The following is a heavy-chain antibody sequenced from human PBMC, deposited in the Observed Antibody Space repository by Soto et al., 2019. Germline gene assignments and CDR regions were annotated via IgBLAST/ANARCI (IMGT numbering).Heavy chain of an antibody. Sequence: PWGSLLLSCASSVFTFNTYAMSWVRQAPGKGLEWVSGISGSGFTPYYADSVKGRFTISRDNSKNTVYLQMNSLRAEDTAVYYCAKNWGGIPRGYFDFWGLGTMVTVSS. CDR2: ISGSGFTP. CDR1: VFTFNTYA. D-gene: IGHD3-16*01. J-gene: IGHJ4*02. CDR3: AKNWGGIPRGYFDF. V-gene: IGHV3-23*01.